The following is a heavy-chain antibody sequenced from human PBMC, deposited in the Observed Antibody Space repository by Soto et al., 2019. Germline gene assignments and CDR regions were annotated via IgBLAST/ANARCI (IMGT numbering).Heavy chain of an antibody. D-gene: IGHD3-16*01. CDR1: GASMHNYC. Sequence: QVQLQESGPGLVKPSETLSLTCSVSGASMHNYCWAWIRQSPGKGLEWIGNIFYSGSNNFNPSLRSRFAISKDTSKNQFPLKLNAVTAADTAVYYCVRRGGEGFPWYFDLWGRGTLVTVSS. CDR3: VRRGGEGFPWYFDL. V-gene: IGHV4-59*08. CDR2: IFYSGSN. J-gene: IGHJ2*01.